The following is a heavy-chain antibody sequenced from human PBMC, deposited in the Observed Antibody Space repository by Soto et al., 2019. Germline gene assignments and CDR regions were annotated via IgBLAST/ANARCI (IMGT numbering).Heavy chain of an antibody. CDR1: GFTFSDYF. V-gene: IGHV3-11*06. CDR2: ISGGSTYT. D-gene: IGHD3-10*01. Sequence: QVQLVESGGDLVKPGGSPRLSCTASGFTFSDYFMSWVRQAPGKGLEWVSYISGGSTYTNYADSVKGRFTISRDNAKNSLYLQLNSLRAEDTAVYYCARPEAGSGLDYWGQGTLVTVSS. J-gene: IGHJ4*02. CDR3: ARPEAGSGLDY.